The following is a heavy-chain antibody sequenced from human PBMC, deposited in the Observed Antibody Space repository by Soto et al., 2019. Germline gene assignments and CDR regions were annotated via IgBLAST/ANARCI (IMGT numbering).Heavy chain of an antibody. CDR1: GFTFSSYG. J-gene: IGHJ4*02. Sequence: PGGSLRLSCAASGFTFSSYGMHWVRQAPGKGLEWVAVIWYDGSNKYYADSVKGRFTISRDNSKNTLYLQMNSLRAEDTAVYYCARGASITMIVVVITTAFDYWGQGTLVTVSS. D-gene: IGHD3-22*01. V-gene: IGHV3-33*01. CDR3: ARGASITMIVVVITTAFDY. CDR2: IWYDGSNK.